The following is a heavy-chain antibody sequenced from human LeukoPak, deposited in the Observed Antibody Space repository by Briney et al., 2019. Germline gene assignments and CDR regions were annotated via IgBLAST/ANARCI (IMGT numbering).Heavy chain of an antibody. V-gene: IGHV3-21*01. CDR3: ARFSSLGFSGDP. J-gene: IGHJ5*02. CDR1: GFTISSYS. CDR2: ISSSSSYI. D-gene: IGHD3-10*01. Sequence: GGSLRLSCAASGFTISSYSMNWVRQAPRKGLEWVSSISSSSSYIYYADSVKGRFTISRDNAKNSLYLQMNSLRAEDTAVYYCARFSSLGFSGDPWGQGTLVTVSS.